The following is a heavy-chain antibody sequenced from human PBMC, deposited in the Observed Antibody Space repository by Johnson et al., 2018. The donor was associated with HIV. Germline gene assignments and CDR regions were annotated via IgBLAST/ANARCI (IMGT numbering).Heavy chain of an antibody. Sequence: QVLLVESGGGVVQPGGSLRLSCVASGFTFSSYGMHWVRQAPGKGLEWVAFIRYDGSNKHYADSVKGRFIISRDNTKNTLYLQMNSLRADDTAVYYCAREGPSERAGFDIWGQWTMVTVSS. V-gene: IGHV3-30*02. CDR2: IRYDGSNK. CDR3: AREGPSERAGFDI. CDR1: GFTFSSYG. J-gene: IGHJ3*02.